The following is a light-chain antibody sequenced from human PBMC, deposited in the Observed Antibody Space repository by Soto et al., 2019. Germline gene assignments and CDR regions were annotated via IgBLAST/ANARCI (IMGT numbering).Light chain of an antibody. CDR2: GAS. V-gene: IGKV3-15*01. J-gene: IGKJ1*01. CDR3: QHYNNWPPWT. Sequence: EIVMTQSPATLSVSPGERATLSCRASQSVSSNLAWYQQKPGQAPRLLIYGASTRATDIPARFSGSGSGTECTLTISSLQSEDFAVYYCQHYNNWPPWTFGQGTKVEIK. CDR1: QSVSSN.